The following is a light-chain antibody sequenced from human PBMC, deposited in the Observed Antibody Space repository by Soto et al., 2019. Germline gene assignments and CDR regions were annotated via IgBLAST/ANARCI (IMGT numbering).Light chain of an antibody. V-gene: IGKV3-20*01. CDR2: GAS. CDR3: QQYGSSPWT. Sequence: IVLSQSPGTLSLSPGERATLSCRASQSVSSSYLAWYQQKPGQAPSLLIYGASSSATGVPDRFSGSGSGTDFTVTISRLGPEDFAVYYCQQYGSSPWTFGEGTKVEIQ. J-gene: IGKJ1*01. CDR1: QSVSSSY.